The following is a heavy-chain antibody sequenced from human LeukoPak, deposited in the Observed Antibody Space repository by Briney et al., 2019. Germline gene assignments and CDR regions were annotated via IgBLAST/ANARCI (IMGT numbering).Heavy chain of an antibody. CDR1: GFTFSSYG. CDR2: ISGSGGGT. J-gene: IGHJ4*02. V-gene: IGHV3-23*01. Sequence: PGGSLRLSCAASGFTFSSYGMSWARQAPGKGLEWVSAISGSGGGTYYAGSVKGRFTISRDNSRNTLDVQMNSLRAEDMAVYYCAKWGSATLAYFDYWGQGTLVTVSS. D-gene: IGHD2-15*01. CDR3: AKWGSATLAYFDY.